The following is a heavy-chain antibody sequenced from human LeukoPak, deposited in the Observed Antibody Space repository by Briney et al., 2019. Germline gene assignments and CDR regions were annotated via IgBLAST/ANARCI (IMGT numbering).Heavy chain of an antibody. CDR2: SSDAGVRI. D-gene: IGHD6-6*01. Sequence: PGGSLRLSCTASGFNFGNYGMSWVRQAPGKGLEWVSGSSDAGVRIFYADSVRGRFTVSRDNSKNTLYLQMDSLRAEDTAVYYCANTHCDSSPIVWNFWGQGTLVTVSS. J-gene: IGHJ4*02. CDR1: GFNFGNYG. CDR3: ANTHCDSSPIVWNF. V-gene: IGHV3-23*01.